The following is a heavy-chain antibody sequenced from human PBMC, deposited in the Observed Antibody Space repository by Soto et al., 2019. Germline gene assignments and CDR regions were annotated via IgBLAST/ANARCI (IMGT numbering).Heavy chain of an antibody. CDR1: GFSVTSNY. J-gene: IGHJ4*02. CDR2: ICAGGNT. Sequence: PGGSLRLSCAASGFSVTSNYMTWVRQAPGKGLECVSVICAGGNTYYPDSVKGRFTISSDNSKNTLFLQMNNLRAEDTAVYYCARVTTFYDILTSYYALNYFDYWGQGTRVTVSS. CDR3: ARVTTFYDILTSYYALNYFDY. V-gene: IGHV3-53*01. D-gene: IGHD3-9*01.